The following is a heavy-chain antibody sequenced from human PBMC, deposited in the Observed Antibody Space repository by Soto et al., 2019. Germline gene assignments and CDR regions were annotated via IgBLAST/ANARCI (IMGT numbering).Heavy chain of an antibody. J-gene: IGHJ4*02. CDR3: ARVRASRGQRDLDF. V-gene: IGHV4-34*01. Sequence: QVQLQQWGAGLLKPSETLSLTCGVYGGSFSGYYWNWIRQPPGKGLEWIGEINPSGGTNYNPSLKSRVTISADTSKNQFSLKLSSVTAAGTAVYYFARVRASRGQRDLDFWGQGTLVTVSS. CDR2: INPSGGT. D-gene: IGHD6-13*01. CDR1: GGSFSGYY.